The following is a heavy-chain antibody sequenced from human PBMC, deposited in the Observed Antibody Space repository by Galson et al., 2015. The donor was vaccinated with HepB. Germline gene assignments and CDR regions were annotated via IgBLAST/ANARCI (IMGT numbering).Heavy chain of an antibody. Sequence: SVKVSCKASGYTFTSYYMHWVRQAPGQGLEWMGWIKPNSGGTNYARKFQDRVTMTRDTSISTAYMELSRLISDDTAIYYCAKDKGLMDYWGQGTLVTVSS. D-gene: IGHD3/OR15-3a*01. V-gene: IGHV1-2*02. J-gene: IGHJ4*02. CDR3: AKDKGLMDY. CDR2: IKPNSGGT. CDR1: GYTFTSYY.